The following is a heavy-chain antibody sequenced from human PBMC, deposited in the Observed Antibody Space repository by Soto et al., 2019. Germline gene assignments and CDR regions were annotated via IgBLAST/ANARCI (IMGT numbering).Heavy chain of an antibody. CDR1: GFTFSSYA. CDR3: ASETTDSSGYLTFDY. Sequence: PGGSLRLSCAASGFTFSSYAMSWVRQAPGKGLEWVSAISGSGGSTYYADSVKGRFTISRDNSKNTLYLQMNSLRAEDTAVYYWASETTDSSGYLTFDYWGQGTLVTV. CDR2: ISGSGGST. J-gene: IGHJ4*02. D-gene: IGHD3-22*01. V-gene: IGHV3-23*01.